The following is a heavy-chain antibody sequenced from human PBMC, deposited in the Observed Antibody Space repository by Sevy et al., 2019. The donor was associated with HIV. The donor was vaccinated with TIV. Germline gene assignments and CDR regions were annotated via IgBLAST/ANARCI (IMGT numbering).Heavy chain of an antibody. CDR2: ISGSGGST. D-gene: IGHD2-15*01. J-gene: IGHJ6*02. CDR3: AKGDRTFYGLDV. CDR1: GFTFNTHA. Sequence: GGSLRLSCAASGFTFNTHAMNWVRQAPGKGLEWVSGISGSGGSTYYADSLKGRFTIFRDNSKSTVHLQMNSLRAEDTAVYYCAKGDRTFYGLDVWGQGTTVTVSS. V-gene: IGHV3-23*01.